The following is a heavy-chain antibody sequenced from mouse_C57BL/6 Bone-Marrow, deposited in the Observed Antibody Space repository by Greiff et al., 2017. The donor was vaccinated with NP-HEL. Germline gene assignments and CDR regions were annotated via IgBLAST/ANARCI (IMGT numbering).Heavy chain of an antibody. J-gene: IGHJ2*01. Sequence: QVQLQQPGAELVKPGASVKLSCKASGYTFTSYWMHWVKQRPGQGLEWIGMIHPNSGSTNYNEKLKSKATLTVDKSSSTAYMQLSSLTSEDSAVYYCASIYYGSSFDYWGQGTTLTVSS. D-gene: IGHD1-1*01. CDR3: ASIYYGSSFDY. CDR1: GYTFTSYW. CDR2: IHPNSGST. V-gene: IGHV1-64*01.